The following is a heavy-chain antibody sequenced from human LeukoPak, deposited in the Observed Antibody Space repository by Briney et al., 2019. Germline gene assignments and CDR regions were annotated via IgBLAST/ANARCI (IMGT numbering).Heavy chain of an antibody. CDR1: GFTFSNYW. CDR3: VKGGNWFDP. CDR2: INSDGSST. J-gene: IGHJ5*02. Sequence: GGSLRLSCAASGFTFSNYWMHWVRQGPGKGLVWVSRINSDGSSTNYADSVEGRFTISRDNAKNTLYLQMKSLRAEDTAVYYCVKGGNWFDPWGQGTLVTVSS. V-gene: IGHV3-74*01.